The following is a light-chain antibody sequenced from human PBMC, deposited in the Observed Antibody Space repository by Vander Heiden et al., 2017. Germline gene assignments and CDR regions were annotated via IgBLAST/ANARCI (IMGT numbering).Light chain of an antibody. CDR1: SSNIGPNT. CDR3: AAWDDSLNGVV. Sequence: QSVLPQPPSASGTPGQRVTISCSGSSSNIGPNTVNWYQQLSGTAPKLLIYTNDQRPSGVPDRFSGSKSGTSASLAISGLQSEDEADYYCAAWDDSLNGVVFGGGTKLTVL. J-gene: IGLJ2*01. CDR2: TND. V-gene: IGLV1-44*01.